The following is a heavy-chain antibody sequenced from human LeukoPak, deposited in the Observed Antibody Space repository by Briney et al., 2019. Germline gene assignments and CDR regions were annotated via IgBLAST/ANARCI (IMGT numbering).Heavy chain of an antibody. CDR2: ISSSSSYI. J-gene: IGHJ4*02. CDR3: ASLQQLPPDGY. Sequence: GGSLRLSCAASGFIFSSHGMNWVRQAPGKGLEWVSSISSSSSYIYYADSVKGRFTISRDNAKNSLYLQMNSLRAEDTAVYYCASLQQLPPDGYWGQGTLVTVSS. V-gene: IGHV3-21*01. D-gene: IGHD6-13*01. CDR1: GFIFSSHG.